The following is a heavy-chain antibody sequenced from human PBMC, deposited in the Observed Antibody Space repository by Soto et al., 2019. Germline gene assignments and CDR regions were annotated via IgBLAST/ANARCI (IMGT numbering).Heavy chain of an antibody. CDR1: GFTFSSYA. J-gene: IGHJ4*02. CDR3: AKGSASGSPYYFDY. V-gene: IGHV3-23*01. Sequence: GGSLRLSCTASGFTFSSYAMGWVRQSPGKGLEWVSAITGGGGSTFHADSVKGRFTISRDNSKNTLYLQLSSLRAEDAAVYYCAKGSASGSPYYFDYWGQGIQVTVSS. D-gene: IGHD6-25*01. CDR2: ITGGGGST.